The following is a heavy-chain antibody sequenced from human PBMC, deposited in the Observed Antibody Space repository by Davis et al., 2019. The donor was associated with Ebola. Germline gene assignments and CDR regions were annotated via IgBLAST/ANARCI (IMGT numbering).Heavy chain of an antibody. CDR2: TYYSSKWYT. V-gene: IGHV6-1*01. CDR1: GDSVFGKNGA. Sequence: PSETLSLTCAISGDSVFGKNGAWNWIRQSPSRGLEWLGRTYYSSKWYTGYAESVKSRINISPDTAKNQFSLHLNSVTPEDTAVYYCARGWLRSGLDVWGKGAAVIVSS. CDR3: ARGWLRSGLDV. J-gene: IGHJ6*04. D-gene: IGHD5-12*01.